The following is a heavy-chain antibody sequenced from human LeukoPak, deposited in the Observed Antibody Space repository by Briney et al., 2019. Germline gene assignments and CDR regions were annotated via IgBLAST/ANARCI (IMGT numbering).Heavy chain of an antibody. CDR3: AELGITMIGGV. CDR1: GFTVSGNY. V-gene: IGHV3-11*04. D-gene: IGHD3-10*02. CDR2: ISSSGSTI. Sequence: GGSLRLSCVASGFTVSGNYMSWVRQAPGKGLEWVSYISSSGSTIYYADSVKGRFTISRDNAKNSLYLQMNSLRAEDTAVYYCAELGITMIGGVWGKGTTVTISS. J-gene: IGHJ6*04.